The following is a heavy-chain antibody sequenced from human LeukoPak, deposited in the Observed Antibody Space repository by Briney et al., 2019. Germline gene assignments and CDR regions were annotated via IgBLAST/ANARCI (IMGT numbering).Heavy chain of an antibody. D-gene: IGHD3-22*01. V-gene: IGHV4-59*01. CDR2: IYYSGST. J-gene: IGHJ5*02. Sequence: SETLSLTCTVSGDSISSYYRSWIRQPPGKGLEWIGYIYYSGSTNYNPSLKSRVTISVDTSKNQFSLKLSFVTAADTAVYYCAREGIRSGYLGWFDPWGQGTLVTVSS. CDR3: AREGIRSGYLGWFDP. CDR1: GDSISSYY.